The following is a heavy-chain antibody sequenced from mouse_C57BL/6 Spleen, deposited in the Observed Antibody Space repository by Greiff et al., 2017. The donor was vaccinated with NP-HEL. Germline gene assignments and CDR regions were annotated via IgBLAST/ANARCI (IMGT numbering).Heavy chain of an antibody. J-gene: IGHJ2*01. V-gene: IGHV1-81*01. CDR1: GYTFTSYG. Sequence: VQLQQSGAELARPGASVKLSCKASGYTFTSYGISWVKQRTGQGLEWIGEIYPRSGNTYYNEKFKGKATLTADKSYSTAYMELRSLTSEDSAVYFCARSLIYYGNYDYWGQGTTLTVSS. CDR2: IYPRSGNT. CDR3: ARSLIYYGNYDY. D-gene: IGHD2-1*01.